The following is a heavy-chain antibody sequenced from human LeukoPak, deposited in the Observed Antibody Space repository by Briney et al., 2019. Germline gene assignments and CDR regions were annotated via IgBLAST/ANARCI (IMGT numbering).Heavy chain of an antibody. V-gene: IGHV4-59*12. Sequence: SETLSLTCTVSGGSISSYYWSWIRQPPGKGLEWIGSIYYSGSTYYNPSLKSRVTISVDTSRNQFSLKLSSVTAADTAVYYCARDREMATIYRYFDYWGQGTLVTVSS. CDR2: IYYSGST. D-gene: IGHD5-24*01. CDR1: GGSISSYY. J-gene: IGHJ4*02. CDR3: ARDREMATIYRYFDY.